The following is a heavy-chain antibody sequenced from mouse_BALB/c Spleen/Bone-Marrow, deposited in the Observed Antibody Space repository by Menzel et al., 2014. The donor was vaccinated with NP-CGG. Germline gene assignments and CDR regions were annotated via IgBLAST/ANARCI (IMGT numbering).Heavy chain of an antibody. Sequence: VQLQQSGAELVRPGSPVKISCKASGYAFSSYWMNWVKQRPGQGLEWIGQIYPGDDDTNFNGKFKGKATLTADKSSSTVYMQLSSLTSEDSAVYFCAKGKDGGSPYFDVWGAGTTVTVSS. V-gene: IGHV1-80*01. J-gene: IGHJ1*01. CDR3: AKGKDGGSPYFDV. CDR1: GYAFSSYW. CDR2: IYPGDDDT. D-gene: IGHD2-3*01.